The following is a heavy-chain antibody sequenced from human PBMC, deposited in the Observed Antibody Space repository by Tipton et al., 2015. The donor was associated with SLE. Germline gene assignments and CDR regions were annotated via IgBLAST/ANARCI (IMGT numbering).Heavy chain of an antibody. CDR2: INPSGGST. CDR1: AYRFTSYY. CDR3: ARAGAVASIYYYGMDV. V-gene: IGHV1-46*01. J-gene: IGHJ6*02. D-gene: IGHD6-19*01. Sequence: QLVQSGAEVKKAGASVKVSCEASAYRFTSYYMHWVRQAPGQGLEWMGIINPSGGSTSYAQKFQGRVTMTRDTSTSTVYMELSSLRSEDTALYYCARAGAVASIYYYGMDVWGQGTTVTVSS.